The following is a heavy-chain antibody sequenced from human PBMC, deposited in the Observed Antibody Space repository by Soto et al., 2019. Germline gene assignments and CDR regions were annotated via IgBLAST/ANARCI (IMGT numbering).Heavy chain of an antibody. J-gene: IGHJ6*02. Sequence: ASVKVSCKASGYTFTGYYVHWVREAPGQGLEWMGWINPETGATSYAQKFQGRVTLSRDTSINTAYLELSSQRFDDAAVYFCARERYQVISDGMDVWGQGTTVTVSS. CDR1: GYTFTGYY. D-gene: IGHD2-2*01. V-gene: IGHV1-2*02. CDR2: INPETGAT. CDR3: ARERYQVISDGMDV.